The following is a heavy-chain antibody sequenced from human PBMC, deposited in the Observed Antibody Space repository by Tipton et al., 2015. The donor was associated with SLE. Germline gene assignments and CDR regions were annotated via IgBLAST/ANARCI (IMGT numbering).Heavy chain of an antibody. CDR1: GFTFSSYW. CDR3: ARRDNFWGSYRRAHPYFDL. Sequence: SLRLSCAASGFTFSSYWMSWVRQAPGKGLEWVANIKQDGSEKYYVDSVKGRFTISRDNAKNSLYLQMNSLRAEDTAVYYCARRDNFWGSYRRAHPYFDLWGQGALVTVSS. D-gene: IGHD3-16*02. J-gene: IGHJ4*02. CDR2: IKQDGSEK. V-gene: IGHV3-7*01.